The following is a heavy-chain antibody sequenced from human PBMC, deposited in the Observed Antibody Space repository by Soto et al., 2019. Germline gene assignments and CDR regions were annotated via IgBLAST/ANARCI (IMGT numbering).Heavy chain of an antibody. J-gene: IGHJ3*02. CDR1: GFTFSSYS. CDR2: ISSSSSYI. V-gene: IGHV3-21*01. CDR3: ARDLADDILTGYSPGAFAI. D-gene: IGHD3-9*01. Sequence: EVQLVESGGGLVKPGGSLRLSCAASGFTFSSYSMNWVRQAPGKGLEWVSSISSSSSYIYYADSVKGRFTISRDNAKNSLYLQMNSLRAEDTAVYYCARDLADDILTGYSPGAFAIWVQGTMVTVSS.